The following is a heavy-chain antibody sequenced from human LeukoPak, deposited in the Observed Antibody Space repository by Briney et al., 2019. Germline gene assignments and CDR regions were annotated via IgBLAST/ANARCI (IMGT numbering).Heavy chain of an antibody. CDR1: VYSFTSYY. V-gene: IGHV1-46*04. CDR3: AREVGGRNDY. J-gene: IGHJ4*02. CDR2: INPSGGST. D-gene: IGHD3-16*01. Sequence: ASVKVSCKASVYSFTSYYMHWLRQAPGQGLEWMGIINPSGGSTTYAQKLQGRVTMTRDTSTSTVYMELSSLRSEDTAVYYCAREVGGRNDYWGQGTLVTVSS.